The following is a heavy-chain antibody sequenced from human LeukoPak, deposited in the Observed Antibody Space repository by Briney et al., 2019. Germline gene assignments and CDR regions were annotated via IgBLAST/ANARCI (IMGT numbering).Heavy chain of an antibody. V-gene: IGHV3-7*01. J-gene: IGHJ4*02. CDR1: GFTFSSYW. D-gene: IGHD4-17*01. Sequence: GGSLRLSCAASGFTFSSYWMSWVRQAPGKGLEWVANIKHDGSVQYCVDSVQGRFIMSRDNAKNSLHLQMNSLRAEDTGVYYCAKDRGNDYGVFDYWGQGILVTVSS. CDR3: AKDRGNDYGVFDY. CDR2: IKHDGSVQ.